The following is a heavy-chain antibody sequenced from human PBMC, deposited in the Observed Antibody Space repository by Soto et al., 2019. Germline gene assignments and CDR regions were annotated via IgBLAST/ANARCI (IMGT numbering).Heavy chain of an antibody. J-gene: IGHJ5*02. CDR2: IKSKTDGGTT. CDR3: TTVIPTGKWELGP. Sequence: EVHLVESGGGLVKPGGSLRLSCAASGFTFSNAWMSWVRQAPGKGLEWVGRIKSKTDGGTTDYAGPVKGRFTISRDDSKNTLNVQMSRLKTEDTAVYYCTTVIPTGKWELGPWGRGTLVTVSS. V-gene: IGHV3-15*05. CDR1: GFTFSNAW. D-gene: IGHD1-26*01.